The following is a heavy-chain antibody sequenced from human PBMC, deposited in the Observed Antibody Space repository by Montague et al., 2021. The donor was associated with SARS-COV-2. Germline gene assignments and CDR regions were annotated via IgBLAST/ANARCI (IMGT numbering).Heavy chain of an antibody. D-gene: IGHD3-10*01. CDR1: GFRFDSYA. Sequence: SLRLSCAVSGFRFDSYAMSWVRQAPGKGLEWPSAISSGGETTDYADSMKGRFTLSRDNSMNTLYLQMNRLRGEDTAVYYCAKGIYMRRGVSHGMDVWGQGTTVTVSS. J-gene: IGHJ6*02. V-gene: IGHV3-23*01. CDR2: ISSGGETT. CDR3: AKGIYMRRGVSHGMDV.